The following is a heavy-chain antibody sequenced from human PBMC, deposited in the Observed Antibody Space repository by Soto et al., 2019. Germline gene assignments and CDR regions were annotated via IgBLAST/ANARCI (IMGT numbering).Heavy chain of an antibody. V-gene: IGHV1-69*06. D-gene: IGHD3-10*01. J-gene: IGHJ6*02. CDR2: IIPIFGTA. CDR3: ARAEGSGGTQEYYYGMVV. CDR1: GGTFSSYA. Sequence: QVQLVQSGAEVKKPGSSVKVSCKASGGTFSSYAISWVRQAPGQGLEWMGGIIPIFGTANYAQKFQGRVTITADKSTSTAYMELSSLRSEDTAVYYCARAEGSGGTQEYYYGMVVWGQGTTVTVSS.